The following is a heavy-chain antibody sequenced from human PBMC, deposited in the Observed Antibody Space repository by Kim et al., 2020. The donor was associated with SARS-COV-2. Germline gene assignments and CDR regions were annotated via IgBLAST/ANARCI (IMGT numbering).Heavy chain of an antibody. J-gene: IGHJ4*02. CDR2: ISSSSSYI. CDR1: GFTFSSYS. D-gene: IGHD5-18*01. V-gene: IGHV3-21*01. Sequence: GGSLRLSCAASGFTFSSYSMNWVRQAPGKGLEWVSSISSSSSYIYYADSVKGRFTISRDNAKNSLYLQMNSLRAEDTAVYYCARDRGYSYGFDYWGQGTLVTVSS. CDR3: ARDRGYSYGFDY.